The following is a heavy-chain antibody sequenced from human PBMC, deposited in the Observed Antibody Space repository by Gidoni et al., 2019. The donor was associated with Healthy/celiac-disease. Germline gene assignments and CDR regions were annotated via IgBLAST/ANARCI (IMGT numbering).Heavy chain of an antibody. J-gene: IGHJ6*02. CDR2: IYPGDSDT. CDR3: ARLGGNNYYNYGMDV. CDR1: GSSFSSYW. V-gene: IGHV5-51*01. Sequence: DAQLLQPGAAVKQPGESLKMSLAGSGSSFSSYWIGWVRQMPGKGLEWMGIIYPGDSDTRYSPSYQGQVTISADKSISTAYRQWSSLKASDTAMYYCARLGGNNYYNYGMDVWGQGTTVTVSS. D-gene: IGHD3-16*01.